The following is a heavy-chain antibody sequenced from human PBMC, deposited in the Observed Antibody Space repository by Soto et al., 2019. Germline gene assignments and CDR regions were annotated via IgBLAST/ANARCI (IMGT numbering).Heavy chain of an antibody. Sequence: HLGGSLRLSCAASGITFSDYGMHWVRQAPGKGLEWVAGVWKDGSNRYYVDSVKGRFTISRDNSKNTLYLQMNSLRDEDTAVYYCAKVPRGSNFGYYNFWGQGTLVTVSS. V-gene: IGHV3-30*02. J-gene: IGHJ4*02. D-gene: IGHD5-18*01. CDR1: GITFSDYG. CDR2: VWKDGSNR. CDR3: AKVPRGSNFGYYNF.